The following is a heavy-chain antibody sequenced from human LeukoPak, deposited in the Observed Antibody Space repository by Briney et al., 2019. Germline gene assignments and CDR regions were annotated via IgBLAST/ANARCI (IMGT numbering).Heavy chain of an antibody. CDR1: GGSISSYY. CDR3: ARGGWYSIS. D-gene: IGHD6-19*01. Sequence: RTSETLSLTCTVSGGSISSYYWSWIRQPPGKGLEWIGYIYYSGSTNYNPSLKSRVTISVDTSKNQFSLKLSSVTAADTAVYYCARGGWYSISWGQGTLVTVSS. J-gene: IGHJ5*02. V-gene: IGHV4-59*01. CDR2: IYYSGST.